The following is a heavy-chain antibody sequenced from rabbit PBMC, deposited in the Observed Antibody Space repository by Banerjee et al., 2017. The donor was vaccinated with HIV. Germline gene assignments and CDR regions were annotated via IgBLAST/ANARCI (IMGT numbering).Heavy chain of an antibody. Sequence: QQQLEESGGDLVKPGASLTLTCTASGFDLSSYWMCWVRQAPGKGLEWIGCIYGGSSGGTYYASWAKGRFTVSKASSTTVTLQMTSLTAADTATYFCAREGVDYGGYGYRDLWGPGTLVTVS. V-gene: IGHV1S45*01. D-gene: IGHD6-1*01. CDR1: GFDLSSYW. CDR3: AREGVDYGGYGYRDL. J-gene: IGHJ4*01. CDR2: IYGGSSGGT.